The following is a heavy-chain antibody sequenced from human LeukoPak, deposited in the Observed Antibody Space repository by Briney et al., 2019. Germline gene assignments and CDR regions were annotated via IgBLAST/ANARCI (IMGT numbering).Heavy chain of an antibody. D-gene: IGHD2-2*01. CDR1: GFTFSSYA. J-gene: IGHJ4*02. V-gene: IGHV3-30-3*01. Sequence: GGSLRLSCAASGFTFSSYAMHWVRQAPGKGLEWVAVISYDGSNKYYADSVKGRFTISRDNSKNTLYLQMNSLRAEDTAVYYCARGPWGTMGDYWGQGTLATVSS. CDR3: ARGPWGTMGDY. CDR2: ISYDGSNK.